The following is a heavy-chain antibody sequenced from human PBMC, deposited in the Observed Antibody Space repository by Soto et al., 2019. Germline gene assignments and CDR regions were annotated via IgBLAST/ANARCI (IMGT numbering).Heavy chain of an antibody. CDR1: GGTFSSYA. D-gene: IGHD2-2*01. J-gene: IGHJ6*02. V-gene: IGHV1-69*06. CDR3: ARIGCKVPAAPWCEPDYYFYYGMDV. Sequence: GASGKVSGKASGGTFSSYAISWVRQAPGQGLEWMGGIIPIFGTANYAQKFQGRVTITADKSTSTAYMELSSLRSEDTAVYYCARIGCKVPAAPWCEPDYYFYYGMDVWGQGTTVTVSS. CDR2: IIPIFGTA.